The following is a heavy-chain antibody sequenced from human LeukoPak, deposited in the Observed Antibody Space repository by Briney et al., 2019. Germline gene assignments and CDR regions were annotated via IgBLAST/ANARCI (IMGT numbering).Heavy chain of an antibody. CDR2: VNPNSGNR. CDR3: ARGRRGPYCGGDCYGAGFDY. V-gene: IGHV1-8*03. J-gene: IGHJ4*02. Sequence: ASVKVSCKASGYTLTSYDINWVRQATGQGLEWMGWVNPNSGNRGYAQKFQGRVTITRNTSISTAYMELSSLRSEDTAVYYCARGRRGPYCGGDCYGAGFDYWGQGTLVTVSS. CDR1: GYTLTSYD. D-gene: IGHD2-21*02.